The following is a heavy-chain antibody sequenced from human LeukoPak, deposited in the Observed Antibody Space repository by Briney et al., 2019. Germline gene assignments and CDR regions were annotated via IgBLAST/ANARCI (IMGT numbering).Heavy chain of an antibody. CDR2: INHSGST. J-gene: IGHJ4*02. D-gene: IGHD6-13*01. CDR3: ARGAIGYSSSWYRYRLPTIFDY. V-gene: IGHV4-34*01. CDR1: GGSFSGYY. Sequence: SETLSLTCAVYGGSFSGYYWSWIRQPPGKGLEWIGEINHSGSTNHNPSLKSRVTISVDTSKNQFSLKLSSVTAADTAVYYCARGAIGYSSSWYRYRLPTIFDYWGQGTLVTVSS.